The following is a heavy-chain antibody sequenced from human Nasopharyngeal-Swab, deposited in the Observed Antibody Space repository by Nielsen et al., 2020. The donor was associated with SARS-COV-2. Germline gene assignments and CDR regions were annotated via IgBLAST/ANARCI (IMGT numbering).Heavy chain of an antibody. J-gene: IGHJ4*02. CDR3: VRGSPDWEGVDY. Sequence: AGSLSLSCTAYGSTFSSSCIHRVPPAPGKGRVSAALVDPDGNSIVYADFVNGRFTISRDSAKDTLYLQMNSLRAEDTAVYYCVRGSPDWEGVDYWGQGTRVTVSS. CDR1: GSTFSSSC. CDR2: VDPDGNSI. D-gene: IGHD3-9*01. V-gene: IGHV3-74*01.